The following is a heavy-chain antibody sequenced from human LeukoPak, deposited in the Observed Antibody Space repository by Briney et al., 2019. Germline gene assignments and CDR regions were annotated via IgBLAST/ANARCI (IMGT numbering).Heavy chain of an antibody. J-gene: IGHJ6*02. CDR1: GFTVSSYY. Sequence: GGSLRLSCAASGFTVSSYYTTWVRQAPGKGLEWVSVMYSGGSTYYADSVKGRVAISRDNSQNTVFLQMNSVRVEDTAVYYCARSYSNHLFGMDVWGQGTAVTVSS. CDR2: MYSGGST. CDR3: ARSYSNHLFGMDV. D-gene: IGHD4-11*01. V-gene: IGHV3-66*01.